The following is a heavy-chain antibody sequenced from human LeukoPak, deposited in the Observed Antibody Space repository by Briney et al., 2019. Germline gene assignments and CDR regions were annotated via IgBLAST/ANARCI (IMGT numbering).Heavy chain of an antibody. D-gene: IGHD2-2*01. J-gene: IGHJ6*03. Sequence: PGGSLRLSCAASGFTFSGSALQWFRKAPGKGLEWVAFIRFDGGDTYYAGSVKGRFTISRDNSKNTVYLQMTSLRDEDTAVYYRAKDRYDCSTKICQPWDYSYLDVWGKGTTVTVSS. CDR1: GFTFSGSA. CDR3: AKDRYDCSTKICQPWDYSYLDV. V-gene: IGHV3-30*02. CDR2: IRFDGGDT.